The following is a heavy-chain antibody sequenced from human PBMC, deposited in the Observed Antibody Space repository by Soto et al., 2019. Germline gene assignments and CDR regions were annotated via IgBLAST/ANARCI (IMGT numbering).Heavy chain of an antibody. CDR2: IKSKTDGGTT. Sequence: GGCLRLSCAESVFTFSNAWMIWVRQAPGKGLEWVGRIKSKTDGGTTDYAAPVKGRFTISRDDSKNTLYLQMNSLKTEDTAVYYCTTALLRNYYYYGMDVWGQGTTVTVSS. CDR1: VFTFSNAW. V-gene: IGHV3-15*01. J-gene: IGHJ6*02. D-gene: IGHD4-17*01. CDR3: TTALLRNYYYYGMDV.